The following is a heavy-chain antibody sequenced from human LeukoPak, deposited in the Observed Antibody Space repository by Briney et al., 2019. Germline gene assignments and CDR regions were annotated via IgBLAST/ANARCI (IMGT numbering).Heavy chain of an antibody. CDR2: ISGSGGST. Sequence: PGGSLRLSCAASGFTFSSYAVSWVRQAPVKGLEWVSAISGSGGSTYYADSVKGRFTISRDNSKNTLYLQMNSLRAEDTAVYYCAKALHNRVAFDIWGQGTMVTVSS. J-gene: IGHJ3*02. V-gene: IGHV3-23*01. CDR3: AKALHNRVAFDI. D-gene: IGHD1-14*01. CDR1: GFTFSSYA.